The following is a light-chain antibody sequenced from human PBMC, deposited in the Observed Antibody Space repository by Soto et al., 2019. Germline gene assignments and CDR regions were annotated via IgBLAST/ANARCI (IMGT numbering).Light chain of an antibody. CDR2: GAS. CDR1: QSVSTN. J-gene: IGKJ1*01. CDR3: QQYTNWPKT. Sequence: ETLMTQSPATLSVSPGERATLSCRASQSVSTNLAWYQQKLGQAPRLLIYGASTRATGIPERFSGSGSGTEFTLTISSLQSEDFAVYYCQQYTNWPKTFGQGTKVDIK. V-gene: IGKV3D-15*01.